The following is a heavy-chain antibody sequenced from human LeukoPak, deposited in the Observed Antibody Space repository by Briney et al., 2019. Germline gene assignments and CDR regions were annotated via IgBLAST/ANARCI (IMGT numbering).Heavy chain of an antibody. CDR2: INPNSGGT. CDR1: GYTFTGYY. CDR3: AKGDSSSVPQKGPDY. Sequence: GASVKVSCKASGYTFTGYYMHWVRQAPGQGLEWMGWINPNSGGTNYAQKFQGRVTMTRDTSISTAYMELSRLRSDDTAVYYSAKGDSSSVPQKGPDYWGQGTLVTVSS. D-gene: IGHD6-13*01. J-gene: IGHJ4*02. V-gene: IGHV1-2*02.